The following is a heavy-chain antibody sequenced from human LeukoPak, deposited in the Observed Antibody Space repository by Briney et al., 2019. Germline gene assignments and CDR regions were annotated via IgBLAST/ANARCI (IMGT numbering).Heavy chain of an antibody. CDR3: AGGSGSGTLGY. V-gene: IGHV4-39*07. CDR1: GDSISTSSYY. J-gene: IGHJ4*02. CDR2: VAYSGKA. D-gene: IGHD3-10*01. Sequence: SETLSLTCTVSGDSISTSSYYWGWIRQPPGKGLEWIGSVAYSGKAYSNPSLRSRVTTSLDTSKSQFSLKLNAVTAADTAVYYCAGGSGSGTLGYWGQGTLVTVSS.